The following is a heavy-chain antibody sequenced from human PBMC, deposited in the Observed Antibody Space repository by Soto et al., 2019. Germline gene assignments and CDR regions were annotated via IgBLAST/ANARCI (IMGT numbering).Heavy chain of an antibody. CDR1: GGSISSSNW. CDR3: ARRGYCTNGVCYYGMDV. J-gene: IGHJ6*02. Sequence: QVQLQESGPGLVKPSGTLSLTCAVSGGSISSSNWWRWVRQPPGKGLEWIGEIFHSGRTNYNPSHKSRVTISVDKSKNQFSLKLSSVTAADTAVYYCARRGYCTNGVCYYGMDVWGQGTTVTVSS. V-gene: IGHV4-4*02. CDR2: IFHSGRT. D-gene: IGHD2-8*01.